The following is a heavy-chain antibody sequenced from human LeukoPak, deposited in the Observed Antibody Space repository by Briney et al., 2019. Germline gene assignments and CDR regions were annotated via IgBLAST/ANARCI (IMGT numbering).Heavy chain of an antibody. CDR1: GFTFSAYG. J-gene: IGHJ6*03. CDR3: AKDGPEIANAYYYYMDV. Sequence: GRSLRLSCAASGFTFSAYGMHWVRQAPGKGLEWLAIIWYDGGNKYYADSVKGRFTISRDNSKNTLFLQMNSLRVEDTAVYYCAKDGPEIANAYYYYMDVWGKGTTVTVSS. V-gene: IGHV3-33*06. CDR2: IWYDGGNK. D-gene: IGHD2-21*01.